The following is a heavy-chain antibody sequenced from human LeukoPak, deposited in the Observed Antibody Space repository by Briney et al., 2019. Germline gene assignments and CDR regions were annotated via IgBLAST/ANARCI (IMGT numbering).Heavy chain of an antibody. CDR1: GFRFSDYG. Sequence: GGSLRLSCVASGFRFSDYGMHWVRQAPGKGLEWVAVISYDGSNKYYADSVKGRFTISRDNSKNTLYLQMNSLRAEDTAVYYCARDSGLGAQGLTSWGQGTLVTVSS. CDR2: ISYDGSNK. D-gene: IGHD2-15*01. J-gene: IGHJ4*02. CDR3: ARDSGLGAQGLTS. V-gene: IGHV3-30*19.